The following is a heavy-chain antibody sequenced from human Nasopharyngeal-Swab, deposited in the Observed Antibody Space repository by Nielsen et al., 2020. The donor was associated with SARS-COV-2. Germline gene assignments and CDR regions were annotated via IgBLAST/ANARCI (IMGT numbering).Heavy chain of an antibody. CDR2: INYEGAT. V-gene: IGHV4-34*01. CDR3: VRALGGRFVRD. J-gene: IGHJ4*02. CDR1: GESPPAFF. Sequence: SQTLSLTCAVHGESPPAFFWSWVRQPPGKGLEWIGQINYEGATTYNPSLESRVTLSRHTSKNEFSLRLTSVTAADTAVYFCVRALGGRFVRDWGQGTLVIVSS. D-gene: IGHD3-10*01.